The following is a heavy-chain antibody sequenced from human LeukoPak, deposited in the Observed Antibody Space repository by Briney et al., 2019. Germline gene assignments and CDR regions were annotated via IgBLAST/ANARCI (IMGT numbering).Heavy chain of an antibody. CDR3: ARVPSNSSGRYEIFDY. J-gene: IGHJ4*02. D-gene: IGHD6-19*01. Sequence: ASVKVSCKASGYAFTSYGISWVRQAPGQGLEWMGWISAYNGNTNYAQKFQGRVTMTTDPSTSTAYMELRGLRSDDTAAYFCARVPSNSSGRYEIFDYWGQGTLVTVSS. CDR1: GYAFTSYG. V-gene: IGHV1-18*01. CDR2: ISAYNGNT.